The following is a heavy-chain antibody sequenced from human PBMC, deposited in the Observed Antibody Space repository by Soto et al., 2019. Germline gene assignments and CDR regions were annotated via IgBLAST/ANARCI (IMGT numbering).Heavy chain of an antibody. CDR3: VIIGDCSLLGRFVGRFFL. D-gene: IGHD2-21*01. J-gene: IGHJ5*02. Sequence: QVQLQESGPRLVKPSGTLSLTCAVSSGSIDNVYWWSWVRQSPGKGLEWIGENSHDGVTNYNPSPLRLATIPSNRSRSQCSLDLNFLTLAVTALYHHVIIGDCSLLGRFVGRFFLWVPGTL. V-gene: IGHV4-4*02. CDR2: NSHDGVT. CDR1: SGSIDNVYW.